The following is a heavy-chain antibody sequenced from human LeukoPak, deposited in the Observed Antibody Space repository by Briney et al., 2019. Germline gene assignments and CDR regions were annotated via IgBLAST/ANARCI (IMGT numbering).Heavy chain of an antibody. V-gene: IGHV7-4-1*02. J-gene: IGHJ6*03. CDR1: GYTFTSYA. Sequence: ASVKVSCKASGYTFTSYAMNWVRQAPGQGLEWMGWINTNTGNPTYAQGFTGRFVFSLDTSVSTAYLQISRLKAEDTAVYYCARGSYSSGWYLIDYYYYMDVWGKGTTVTVSS. CDR2: INTNTGNP. D-gene: IGHD6-19*01. CDR3: ARGSYSSGWYLIDYYYYMDV.